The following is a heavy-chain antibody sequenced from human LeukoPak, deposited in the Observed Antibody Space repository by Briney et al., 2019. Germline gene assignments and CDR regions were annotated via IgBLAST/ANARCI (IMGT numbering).Heavy chain of an antibody. CDR1: GGSISSYY. D-gene: IGHD6-13*01. Sequence: SETLSLTCTVSGGSISSYYWTWFRQPPGKGLDWMGYIYYSGSTNYNPSLKSRVTISVDTSKNQFSLKLSSVTAADTAVYYCARGIAAAGMALDYWGQGTLVTVSS. J-gene: IGHJ4*02. V-gene: IGHV4-59*01. CDR3: ARGIAAAGMALDY. CDR2: IYYSGST.